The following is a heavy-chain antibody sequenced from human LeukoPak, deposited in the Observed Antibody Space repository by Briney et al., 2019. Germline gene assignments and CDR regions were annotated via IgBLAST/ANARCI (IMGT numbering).Heavy chain of an antibody. CDR3: AREKVRQSGMDV. Sequence: GASVKVSCKASGYTFTSYYMHWVRQAPGQGLEWMGIINPSGGSTSYAQKFRGRVTMTRDTSTSTVYMELSRLRSDDTAVYYCAREKVRQSGMDVWGQGTTVTVSS. CDR1: GYTFTSYY. J-gene: IGHJ6*02. V-gene: IGHV1-46*01. CDR2: INPSGGST. D-gene: IGHD2-2*01.